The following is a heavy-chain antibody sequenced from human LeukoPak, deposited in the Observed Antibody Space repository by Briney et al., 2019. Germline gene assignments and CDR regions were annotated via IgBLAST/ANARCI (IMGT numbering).Heavy chain of an antibody. Sequence: SETLSLTCNVSGASISSYYWSWIRQPPGKGLEWIGEINHSGSTNYNPSLKSRVTISVDTSKNQFSLKLSSVTAADTAVYYCARGGLGGYVRSWGQGTLVTVSS. CDR1: GASISSYY. D-gene: IGHD5-12*01. J-gene: IGHJ4*02. CDR3: ARGGLGGYVRS. V-gene: IGHV4-34*01. CDR2: INHSGST.